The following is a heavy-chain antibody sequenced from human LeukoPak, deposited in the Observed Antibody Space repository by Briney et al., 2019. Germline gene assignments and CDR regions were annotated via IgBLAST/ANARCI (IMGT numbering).Heavy chain of an antibody. CDR2: IIPIFGTA. D-gene: IGHD2-2*01. Sequence: ASVKVSCKASGGTFSSYAISWVRQAPGQGLEWRGGIIPIFGTANYAQKFQGRVTITADKSTSTAYMELSSLRSEDTAVYYCARRTLDCSSTSCSYYFDYGGQGTLVTVSS. CDR3: ARRTLDCSSTSCSYYFDY. CDR1: GGTFSSYA. J-gene: IGHJ4*02. V-gene: IGHV1-69*06.